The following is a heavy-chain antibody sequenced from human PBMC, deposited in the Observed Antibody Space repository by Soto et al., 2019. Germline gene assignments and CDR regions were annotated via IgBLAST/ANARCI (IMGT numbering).Heavy chain of an antibody. Sequence: PGGSLRLSCAASGFTFSSYSMNWVRQAPGKGLEWVSSISSSSSYIYYADSVKGRFTISRDNAKNSLYLQMNSLRAEDTAVYYCARGGPIAAVGDFWAQGTLVTVSS. CDR1: GFTFSSYS. V-gene: IGHV3-21*01. CDR3: ARGGPIAAVGDF. CDR2: ISSSSSYI. D-gene: IGHD6-13*01. J-gene: IGHJ4*02.